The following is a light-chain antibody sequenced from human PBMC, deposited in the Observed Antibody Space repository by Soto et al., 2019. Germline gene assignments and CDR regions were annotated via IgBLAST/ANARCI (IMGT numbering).Light chain of an antibody. CDR3: SSYTTNSTYV. CDR2: EVS. CDR1: SSDIGGYNY. Sequence: SALTQPASVSGSDGQSITISCTGTSSDIGGYNYVSWYQHHPGKAPTLMIYEVSHRPSGVSHRFSGSKSGNTASLTISGLQADDETDYYCSSYTTNSTYVFGTGTKVTVL. V-gene: IGLV2-14*01. J-gene: IGLJ1*01.